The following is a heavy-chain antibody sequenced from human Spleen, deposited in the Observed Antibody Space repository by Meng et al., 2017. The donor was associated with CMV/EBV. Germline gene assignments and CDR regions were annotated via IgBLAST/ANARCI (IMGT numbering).Heavy chain of an antibody. V-gene: IGHV1-69*05. Sequence: CQASGGTFSSSAICWVRQAPGQGLEWMGGIIPIFGTANYAQKFQGRVTITTDESTSTAYMELSSLRSEDTAVYYCATGYSSSWYYFDYWGQGTLVTVSS. CDR2: IIPIFGTA. D-gene: IGHD6-13*01. CDR3: ATGYSSSWYYFDY. J-gene: IGHJ4*02. CDR1: GGTFSSSA.